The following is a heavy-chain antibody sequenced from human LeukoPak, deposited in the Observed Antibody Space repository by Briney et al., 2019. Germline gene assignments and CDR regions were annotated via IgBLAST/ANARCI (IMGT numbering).Heavy chain of an antibody. V-gene: IGHV4-34*01. CDR3: ARGPSPNADPFDS. Sequence: SETLSLTCDVYSTSFSGYYWSWIRQTPGKGLEWIGQINHSGSTLYNPSLESRLTISLDTSKNQFSLNLNSVTAADTGVYYCARGPSPNADPFDSWGQGTLVTVSS. D-gene: IGHD4/OR15-4a*01. CDR2: INHSGST. J-gene: IGHJ4*02. CDR1: STSFSGYY.